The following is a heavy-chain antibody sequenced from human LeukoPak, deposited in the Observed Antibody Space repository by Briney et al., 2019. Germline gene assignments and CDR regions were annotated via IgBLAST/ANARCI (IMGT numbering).Heavy chain of an antibody. D-gene: IGHD3-10*01. Sequence: GGSLRLSCAASGFTFSSYWMSWVRQAPGKGLEWVAVISYDGSNKYYADSVKGRFTISRDNSKNTLYLQMNSLRVEDTAIYYCTRGFLHGGVWGQGALVTVSS. V-gene: IGHV3-30-3*01. CDR3: TRGFLHGGV. CDR1: GFTFSSYW. CDR2: ISYDGSNK. J-gene: IGHJ4*02.